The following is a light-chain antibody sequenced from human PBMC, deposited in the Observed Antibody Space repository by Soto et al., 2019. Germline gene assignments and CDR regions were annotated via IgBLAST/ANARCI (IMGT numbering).Light chain of an antibody. V-gene: IGKV1-39*01. CDR1: QSLSSY. Sequence: EIPMTQSPSSLYASVGDRGSIXCRASQSLSSYFNWYQQKPGKAPKPLIYAASSLQGGGPSRFSGSGSATDFTRTISSLQPEDFATYYGQQANSFPLTFGGGTKVDIK. J-gene: IGKJ4*01. CDR3: QQANSFPLT. CDR2: AAS.